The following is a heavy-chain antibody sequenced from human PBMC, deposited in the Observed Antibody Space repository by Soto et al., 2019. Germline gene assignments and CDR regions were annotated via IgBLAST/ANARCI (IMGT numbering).Heavy chain of an antibody. CDR3: PRNRTLYSSSWYGSVRAFDI. CDR2: IFSNDEK. D-gene: IGHD6-13*01. Sequence: QVTLKESGPVLVKPTETLTLTCTVSGFSLSNARMGVSWIRQPPGKALEWLAHIFSNDEKSYSTSLKSRLTISNDTSKSPVVLTMTNMDPVDTATYYCPRNRTLYSSSWYGSVRAFDIWGQGTMVTVSS. J-gene: IGHJ3*02. CDR1: GFSLSNARMG. V-gene: IGHV2-26*01.